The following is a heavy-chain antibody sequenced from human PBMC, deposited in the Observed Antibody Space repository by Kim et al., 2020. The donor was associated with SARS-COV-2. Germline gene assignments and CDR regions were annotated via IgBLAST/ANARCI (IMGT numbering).Heavy chain of an antibody. V-gene: IGHV4-34*01. CDR3: ARTRWIQLYFDY. Sequence: YNPSLKGRVTISVDSSKNQFSLKLSSVTAADTAVYYGARTRWIQLYFDYWGQGTLVTVSS. J-gene: IGHJ4*02. D-gene: IGHD5-18*01.